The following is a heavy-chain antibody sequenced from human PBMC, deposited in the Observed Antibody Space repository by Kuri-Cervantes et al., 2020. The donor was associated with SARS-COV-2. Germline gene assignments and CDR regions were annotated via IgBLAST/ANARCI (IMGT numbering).Heavy chain of an antibody. CDR1: GGTFSSYA. Sequence: SVKVCWKASGGTFSSYAISWVRQAPGQGLEWMGRIIPILGTANYAQKFQGRVTITADKSTSTAYMELSSLRSEDTAVYCCARGAPIVVVPAAKGDDAFDIWGQGTMVTVSS. CDR2: IIPILGTA. CDR3: ARGAPIVVVPAAKGDDAFDI. D-gene: IGHD2-2*01. J-gene: IGHJ3*02. V-gene: IGHV1-69*04.